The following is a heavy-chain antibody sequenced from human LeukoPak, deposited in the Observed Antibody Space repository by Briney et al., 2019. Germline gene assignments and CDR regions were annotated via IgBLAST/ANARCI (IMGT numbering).Heavy chain of an antibody. Sequence: SETLSLTCTVSGGSISSYYWSWIRQPPGKGLEWIGYIYYSGSTNYNPSLKSRVTISVDTSKNQFSLKLSSVTAADTAVYYCARVRRGFSDAFDIWGQGTMVTVSS. CDR3: ARVRRGFSDAFDI. CDR2: IYYSGST. V-gene: IGHV4-59*01. CDR1: GGSISSYY. D-gene: IGHD3-10*01. J-gene: IGHJ3*02.